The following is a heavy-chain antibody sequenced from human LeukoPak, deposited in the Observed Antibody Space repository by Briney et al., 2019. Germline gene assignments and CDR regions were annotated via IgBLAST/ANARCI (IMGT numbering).Heavy chain of an antibody. CDR1: GFAFSSYA. Sequence: PGGSLRLSCAASGFAFSSYAIRWVRQAPGKGLEWASSISSGGGRTYYADSVKGRFTISRDNSKNTLYLQMDSLRAEDTAVYYCAKAPNYYGSGSYYNNWFDPWGQGTLVTVSS. CDR2: ISSGGGRT. J-gene: IGHJ5*02. D-gene: IGHD3-10*01. CDR3: AKAPNYYGSGSYYNNWFDP. V-gene: IGHV3-23*01.